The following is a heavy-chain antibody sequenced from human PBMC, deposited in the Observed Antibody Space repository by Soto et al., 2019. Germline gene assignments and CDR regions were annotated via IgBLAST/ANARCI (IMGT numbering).Heavy chain of an antibody. CDR1: GFTFSSYG. Sequence: GGSLRLSCAASGFTFSSYGMHWVRQAPGKGLEWVAVISYDGSNKYYADSVKGRFTISRDNSKNTLYLQMNSLRAEDTAVYYCAKDAPGSALYYDFWSWGQGTQVTVSS. CDR3: AKDAPGSALYYDFWS. V-gene: IGHV3-30*18. CDR2: ISYDGSNK. J-gene: IGHJ4*02. D-gene: IGHD3-3*01.